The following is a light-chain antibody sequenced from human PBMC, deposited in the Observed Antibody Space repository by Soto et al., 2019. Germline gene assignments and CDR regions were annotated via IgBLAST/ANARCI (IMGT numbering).Light chain of an antibody. J-gene: IGKJ4*01. CDR3: QQYAYSPLN. V-gene: IGKV3-20*01. CDR2: DAS. CDR1: PRVCHNY. Sequence: NVVTQSPGTPSLSPGERATLPCPARPRVCHNYLAWYQQRPGRAPNLLIYDASSRATGIPDRISGSGSGTDFTLTISRLEPEDSAMYYCQQYAYSPLNFGGGTKVEIK.